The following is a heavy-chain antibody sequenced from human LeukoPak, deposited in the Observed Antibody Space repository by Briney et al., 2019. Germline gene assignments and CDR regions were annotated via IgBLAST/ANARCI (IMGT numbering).Heavy chain of an antibody. V-gene: IGHV3-23*01. CDR1: GFPFISYA. Sequence: GSLRLPCAASGFPFISYARIWFRRAPGRGREWVSGITISGGSASYADSAKGGCTISRDNHGNTLFMQLHSLRAEYTALYYCAMMYPYYDGRGYSVQWGQGTLVTVSS. CDR2: ITISGGSA. D-gene: IGHD3-22*01. CDR3: AMMYPYYDGRGYSVQ. J-gene: IGHJ4*02.